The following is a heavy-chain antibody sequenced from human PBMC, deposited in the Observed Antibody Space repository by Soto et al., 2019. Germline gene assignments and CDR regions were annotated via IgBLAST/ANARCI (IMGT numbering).Heavy chain of an antibody. CDR1: GFTFSDHY. CDR2: TRNKANSYTT. V-gene: IGHV3-72*01. CDR3: ARGLSGSYAVLGALQQPRKYYYYGMDV. D-gene: IGHD1-26*01. Sequence: EVQLVESGGGLVQPGGSLRLSCAASGFTFSDHYMDWVRQAPGKGLEWVGRTRNKANSYTTEYAASVKGRFTISRDDSKNSLYLQMNSLKTEDTAVYYCARGLSGSYAVLGALQQPRKYYYYGMDVWGQGTTVTVSS. J-gene: IGHJ6*02.